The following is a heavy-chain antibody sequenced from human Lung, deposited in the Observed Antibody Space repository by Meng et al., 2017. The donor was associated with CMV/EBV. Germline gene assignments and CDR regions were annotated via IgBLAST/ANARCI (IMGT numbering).Heavy chain of an antibody. CDR1: GFIVSTKY. Sequence: SCAVSGFIVSTKYMSWIRQAPGKGLEWVSTIYSGGNTYSADSVKGRFTISRDNSKNILYLQMKGLTAEDTAVYYCATEPGYSSAWDNWGQGNLVTVSS. D-gene: IGHD2-15*01. CDR3: ATEPGYSSAWDN. J-gene: IGHJ4*02. V-gene: IGHV3-53*01. CDR2: IYSGGNT.